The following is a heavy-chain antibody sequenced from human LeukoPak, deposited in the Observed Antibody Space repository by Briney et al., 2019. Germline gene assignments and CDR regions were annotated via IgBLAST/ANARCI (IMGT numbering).Heavy chain of an antibody. CDR3: ERARLSVLDIVVVPAAPTVY. J-gene: IGHJ4*02. Sequence: GGSLRLSCGSSGFSFSNYWMSWVRQAPGKGLEWVATIKRDGSEKYYVDSVKGRFTISIDNAKNSLYLQMNSLRAEDTAVYYCERARLSVLDIVVVPAAPTVYWGQGTLVTVPS. CDR1: GFSFSNYW. CDR2: IKRDGSEK. V-gene: IGHV3-7*01. D-gene: IGHD2-2*01.